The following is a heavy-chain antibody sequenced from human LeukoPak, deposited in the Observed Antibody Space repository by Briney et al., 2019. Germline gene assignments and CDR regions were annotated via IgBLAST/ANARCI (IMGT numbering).Heavy chain of an antibody. CDR2: ISGSGGST. CDR3: AREGPITMVRGVIITGKNDYYYYYYMDV. V-gene: IGHV3-23*01. D-gene: IGHD3-10*01. CDR1: GFTFSSYA. Sequence: GGSLRLSCAASGFTFSSYAMSWVRQAPGKGLERVSAISGSGGSTYYADSVKGRFTISRDNSKNTLYLQMNSLRAEDTAVYYCAREGPITMVRGVIITGKNDYYYYYYMDVWGKGTTVTVSS. J-gene: IGHJ6*03.